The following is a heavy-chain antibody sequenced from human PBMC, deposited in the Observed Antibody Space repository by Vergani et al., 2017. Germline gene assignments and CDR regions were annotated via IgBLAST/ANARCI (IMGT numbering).Heavy chain of an antibody. CDR1: GFTFDDYA. J-gene: IGHJ4*02. CDR3: ARDEKRWLQGIFDY. CDR2: IWYDGSNK. D-gene: IGHD5-24*01. Sequence: VQLVESGGGLVQPGRSLRLSCAASGFTFDDYAMHWVRQAPGKGLVWVAVIWYDGSNKYYADSVKGRFTISRDNSKNTLYLQMNSLRAEDTAVYYCARDEKRWLQGIFDYWGQGTLVTVSS. V-gene: IGHV3-33*08.